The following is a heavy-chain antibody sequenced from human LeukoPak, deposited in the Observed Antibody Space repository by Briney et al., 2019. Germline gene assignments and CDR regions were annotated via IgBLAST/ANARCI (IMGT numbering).Heavy chain of an antibody. CDR1: GFTFSSYA. CDR3: AKVGRGIGRRYYFDY. D-gene: IGHD3-16*01. V-gene: IGHV3-23*01. CDR2: TSGSGGST. Sequence: GGSLRLSCAASGFTFSSYAMSWVRQAPGKGLEWVSPTSGSGGSTYYADSVKGRFTISRDNSKNTLYLQMNSLRAEDTAVYYCAKVGRGIGRRYYFDYWGQGTLVTVSS. J-gene: IGHJ4*02.